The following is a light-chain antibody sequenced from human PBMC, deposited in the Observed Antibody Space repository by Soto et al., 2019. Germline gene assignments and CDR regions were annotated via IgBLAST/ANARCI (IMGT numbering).Light chain of an antibody. Sequence: EIVMTQSPATLSVSPGERATLSCRASQSVGSNLAWYQQKHGQAPRLLIYGASTRATGIPARFSGSGSGTEFNLTISSLQSEDFAIYFCQQSNNWPPDRTFGQGTKVEIK. CDR1: QSVGSN. CDR3: QQSNNWPPDRT. V-gene: IGKV3-15*01. CDR2: GAS. J-gene: IGKJ1*01.